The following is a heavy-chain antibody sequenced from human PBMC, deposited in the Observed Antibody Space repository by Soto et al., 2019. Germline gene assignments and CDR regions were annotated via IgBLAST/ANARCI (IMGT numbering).Heavy chain of an antibody. J-gene: IGHJ4*02. V-gene: IGHV4-34*01. CDR3: ARGPRQSGWYVPYYFDY. D-gene: IGHD6-19*01. CDR2: INHSGST. Sequence: SETLSLTCAVYGGSFSGYYWSWIRQPPGKGLEWIGEINHSGSTNYNPSLKSRVTISVDTSKNQFSLKLSSVTAADTAVYYCARGPRQSGWYVPYYFDYWGQGTLVTVSS. CDR1: GGSFSGYY.